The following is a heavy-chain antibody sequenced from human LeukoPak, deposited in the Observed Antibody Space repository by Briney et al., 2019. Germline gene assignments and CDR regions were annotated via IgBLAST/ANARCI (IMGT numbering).Heavy chain of an antibody. CDR2: IKQDGSEK. D-gene: IGHD6-19*01. V-gene: IGHV3-7*03. J-gene: IGHJ4*02. CDR3: DGGTGWVSNPG. CDR1: GFSFSNYW. Sequence: PGGSLRLSCAASGFSFSNYWMHWVRQPPGKGLEWVANIKQDGSEKYYVDSVKGRFTISRDNAKNSLYLQMNSLRAEDTGVYYCDGGTGWVSNPGGGQGTLVIVSS.